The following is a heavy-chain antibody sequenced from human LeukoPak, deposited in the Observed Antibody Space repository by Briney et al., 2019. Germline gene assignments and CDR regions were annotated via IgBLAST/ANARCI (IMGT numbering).Heavy chain of an antibody. CDR1: GFTFSSYG. J-gene: IGHJ4*02. Sequence: GRSLRLSCAASGFTFSSYGMHWVRQAPGKGLEWVAVIWYDGSNKYYADSVKGRFTIYRDNSKNTLYLQMNSLRAEDTAVYYCAREWRGKVGATYFDYWGQGTLVTVSS. CDR2: IWYDGSNK. V-gene: IGHV3-33*01. CDR3: AREWRGKVGATYFDY. D-gene: IGHD1-26*01.